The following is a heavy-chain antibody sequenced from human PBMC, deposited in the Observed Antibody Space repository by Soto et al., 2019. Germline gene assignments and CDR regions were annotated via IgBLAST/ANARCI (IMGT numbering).Heavy chain of an antibody. CDR2: IWYDGSNK. V-gene: IGHV3-33*01. J-gene: IGHJ6*02. CDR1: GFTFSSYG. D-gene: IGHD3-9*01. Sequence: HVQLVESGGGVVQPGRSLRLSCAAYGFTFSSYGMHWVRQAPGKGLEWVEAIWYDGSNKYYADSVKGRFTISRDNSKSTLYLQMNSLRVEDTAVYYCARDPTNYDLLAGYPYYYYGMDVWGQGTTVTVSS. CDR3: ARDPTNYDLLAGYPYYYYGMDV.